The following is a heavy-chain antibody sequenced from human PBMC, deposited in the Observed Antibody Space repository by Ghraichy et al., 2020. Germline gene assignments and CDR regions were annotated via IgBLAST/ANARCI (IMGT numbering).Heavy chain of an antibody. D-gene: IGHD2-21*01. CDR1: GFTFSSYS. Sequence: GGSLRLSCAASGFTFSSYSMNWVRQAPGKGLEWVSSISSSSSYIYYADSVKGRFTISRDNAKNSLYLQMNSLRAEDTAVYYCARCGGDCYSDGHYFDYWGQGTLVTVSS. CDR3: ARCGGDCYSDGHYFDY. V-gene: IGHV3-21*01. J-gene: IGHJ4*02. CDR2: ISSSSSYI.